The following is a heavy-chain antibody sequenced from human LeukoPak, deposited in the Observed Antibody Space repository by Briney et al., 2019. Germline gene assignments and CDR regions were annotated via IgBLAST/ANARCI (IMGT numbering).Heavy chain of an antibody. CDR2: INHSGST. Sequence: SETLSLTCAVYGGSFSGYYWSWIRQPPGKGLEWIGEINHSGSTNHNPSLKSRVTISVDTSKNQFSLKLSSVTAADTAVYYCARAMYYYDSSGYYYPAFDYWGQGTLVTVSS. V-gene: IGHV4-34*01. D-gene: IGHD3-22*01. CDR1: GGSFSGYY. J-gene: IGHJ4*02. CDR3: ARAMYYYDSSGYYYPAFDY.